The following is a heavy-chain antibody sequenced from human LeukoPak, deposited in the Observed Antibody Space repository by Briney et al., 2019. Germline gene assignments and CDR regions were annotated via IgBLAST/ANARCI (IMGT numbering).Heavy chain of an antibody. J-gene: IGHJ3*02. V-gene: IGHV4-59*01. CDR1: GFTFSTAF. CDR2: IYYSGST. D-gene: IGHD1-26*01. Sequence: GSLRLSCTASGFTFSTAFMNWVRQAPGKGLEWIGYIYYSGSTNYNPSLKSRVTISVDTSKNQFSLKLSSVTAADTAVYYCAREVRLAGVVGATKDDAFDIWGQGTMVTVSS. CDR3: AREVRLAGVVGATKDDAFDI.